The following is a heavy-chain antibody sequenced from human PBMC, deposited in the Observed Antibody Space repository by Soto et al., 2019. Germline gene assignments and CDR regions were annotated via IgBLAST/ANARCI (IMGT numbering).Heavy chain of an antibody. CDR3: ARTPYDILTGNHYGMDV. CDR1: GVTFSSYA. D-gene: IGHD3-9*01. J-gene: IGHJ6*02. CDR2: ISYDGSNK. V-gene: IGHV3-30-3*01. Sequence: XGSLILSCAASGVTFSSYAMHWVRQAPGKGLEWVAVISYDGSNKYYADSVKGRFTISRDNSKNTLYLQMNSLRAEDTAVYYCARTPYDILTGNHYGMDVWGQGTTVTVSS.